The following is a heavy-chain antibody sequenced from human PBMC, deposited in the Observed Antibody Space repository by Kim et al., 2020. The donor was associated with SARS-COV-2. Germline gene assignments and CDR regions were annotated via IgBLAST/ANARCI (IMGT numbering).Heavy chain of an antibody. CDR2: INHSGST. D-gene: IGHD4-17*01. V-gene: IGHV4-34*01. Sequence: SETLSLTCAVYGGSFSGYYWSWIRQPPGTGLEWIGEINHSGSTNYNPSLKSRVTISVDTSKNQFSLKLSSVTAADTAVYYCARGVSGTTVVTLGLGYYYYYGMDVWGQGTTVTVSS. J-gene: IGHJ6*02. CDR3: ARGVSGTTVVTLGLGYYYYYGMDV. CDR1: GGSFSGYY.